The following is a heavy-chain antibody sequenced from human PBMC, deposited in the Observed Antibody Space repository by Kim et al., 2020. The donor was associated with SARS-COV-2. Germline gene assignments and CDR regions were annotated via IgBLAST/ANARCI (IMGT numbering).Heavy chain of an antibody. V-gene: IGHV3-48*04. CDR3: ARELWGSSRCLKYSYYGMDV. D-gene: IGHD2-2*01. CDR1: GYSFSSSG. Sequence: GGSLRLSCAAFGYSFSSSGMHWVRQAPGKGLEWVASISRGSSIIYYADSVKGRFTISRDNSKNPLYLQMNSLRAEDTALYYCARELWGSSRCLKYSYYGMDVWGQGTTVTVSS. CDR2: ISRGSSII. J-gene: IGHJ6*02.